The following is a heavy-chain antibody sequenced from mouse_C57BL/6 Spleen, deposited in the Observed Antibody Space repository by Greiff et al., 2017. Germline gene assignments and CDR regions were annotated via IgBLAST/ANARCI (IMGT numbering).Heavy chain of an antibody. Sequence: VQLQQPGAELVKPGASVKMSCKASGYTFTSYWITWVKQRPGQGLEWIGDIYPGSGSTNYNEKFKSKATLTVDTSSSTAYMQLRRLTSEDSAVYYCARSELRRGFAYWGQGTLVTVSA. D-gene: IGHD1-1*01. CDR2: IYPGSGST. V-gene: IGHV1-55*01. CDR3: ARSELRRGFAY. CDR1: GYTFTSYW. J-gene: IGHJ3*01.